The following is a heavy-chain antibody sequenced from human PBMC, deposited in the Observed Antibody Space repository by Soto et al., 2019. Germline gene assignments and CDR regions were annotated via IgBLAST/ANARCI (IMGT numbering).Heavy chain of an antibody. Sequence: PSETLSLTCTVSGGSISSSSYYWGWIRQPPGKGLEWIGSIYYSGSTYYNPSLKSRVTISVDTSKNQFSLKLSSVTAADTAVYYCARHKLGQQLPNWFDPWGQGTLVTVS. D-gene: IGHD6-13*01. V-gene: IGHV4-39*01. CDR1: GGSISSSSYY. CDR3: ARHKLGQQLPNWFDP. CDR2: IYYSGST. J-gene: IGHJ5*02.